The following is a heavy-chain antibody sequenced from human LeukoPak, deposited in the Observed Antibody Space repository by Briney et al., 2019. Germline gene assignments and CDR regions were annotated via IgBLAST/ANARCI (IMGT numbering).Heavy chain of an antibody. J-gene: IGHJ4*02. CDR1: GFTFSSYA. Sequence: PGGSLRLSCAASGFTFSSYAMHWGRQAPGKGLEWVAVISYDGSNKYYADSVKGRFTISRDNSKNTLYLQLNSLRADDTAVYYCARGLSYAVAYGDYWGQGTLVTVSS. CDR2: ISYDGSNK. V-gene: IGHV3-30-3*01. D-gene: IGHD6-19*01. CDR3: ARGLSYAVAYGDY.